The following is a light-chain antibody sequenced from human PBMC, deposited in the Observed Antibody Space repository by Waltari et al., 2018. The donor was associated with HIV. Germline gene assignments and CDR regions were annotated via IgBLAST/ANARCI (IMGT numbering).Light chain of an antibody. V-gene: IGLV3-9*01. CDR1: HIGTKT. CDR2: KNI. J-gene: IGLJ1*01. CDR3: QVWDSSTVI. Sequence: YQLTQPPSLSLAPGQTATITSGECHIGTKTVRWYQPKPGQAPLLVIFKNINRPSGIPERFSGSNSGNTAILTISAAQVADEADYYCQVWDSSTVIFGSGTTVTV.